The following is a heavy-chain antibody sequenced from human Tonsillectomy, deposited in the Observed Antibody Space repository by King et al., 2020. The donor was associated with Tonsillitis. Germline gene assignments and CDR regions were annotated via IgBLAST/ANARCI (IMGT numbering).Heavy chain of an antibody. D-gene: IGHD3-3*01. Sequence: VQLQQWGAGLLKPSETLSLTCAVYGGSFSGYYWSWIRQPPGKGLEWIGEINHSGSTNYNPSLKSRVTISVDTSKNKFSLKLSSVTAADTAVYYCAKEKYDFWSGYYRYYYMDVWGKGTTVTVSS. J-gene: IGHJ6*03. CDR3: AKEKYDFWSGYYRYYYMDV. V-gene: IGHV4-34*01. CDR1: GGSFSGYY. CDR2: INHSGST.